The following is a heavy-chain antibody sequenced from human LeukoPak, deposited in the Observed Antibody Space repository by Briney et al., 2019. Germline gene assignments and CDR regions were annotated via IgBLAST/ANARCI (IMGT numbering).Heavy chain of an antibody. CDR3: ARATYYDFWSAYSWVNWFDP. J-gene: IGHJ5*02. Sequence: PGGSLRLSCAASGLTFSSYSMNWVRQAPGKGLEWVSSISSSSTYIYYADSVKGRFTISRDNAKNSLYLQMNSLRAEDTAVYYCARATYYDFWSAYSWVNWFDPWGQGTLVTVSS. V-gene: IGHV3-21*01. D-gene: IGHD3-3*01. CDR2: ISSSSTYI. CDR1: GLTFSSYS.